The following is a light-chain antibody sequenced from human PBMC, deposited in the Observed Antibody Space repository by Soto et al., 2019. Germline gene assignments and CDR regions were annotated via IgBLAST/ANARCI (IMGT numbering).Light chain of an antibody. CDR3: QQYSNWPRT. CDR1: QCFSNSY. J-gene: IGKJ1*01. Sequence: EIVFTHPPGTLPFSPGEIPTLPGMASQCFSNSYVAWYQPKPGQAPRLLMFGASNRAAGIPARFSGSGSGRDFTLTISDLEPEDSGVYYCQQYSNWPRTCGQWSKV. V-gene: IGKV3-20*01. CDR2: GAS.